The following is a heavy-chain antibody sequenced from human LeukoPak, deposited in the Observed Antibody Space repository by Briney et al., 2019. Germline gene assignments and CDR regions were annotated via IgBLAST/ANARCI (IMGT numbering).Heavy chain of an antibody. V-gene: IGHV3-7*01. CDR3: ARGIFGVVITFDY. D-gene: IGHD3-3*01. CDR1: GFTFSSYW. CDR2: IKQDGSEK. Sequence: GGSLRLSCAASGFTFSSYWMSWVRQAPGKGLEWVANIKQDGSEKYYVDSVKGRFTISRDNAKNSLYLQMNSLRAEDTAVYYCARGIFGVVITFDYWGQGTLATVSS. J-gene: IGHJ4*02.